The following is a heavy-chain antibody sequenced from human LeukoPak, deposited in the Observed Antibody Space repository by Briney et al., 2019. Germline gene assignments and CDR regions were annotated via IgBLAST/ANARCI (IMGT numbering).Heavy chain of an antibody. CDR2: IYYSGST. V-gene: IGHV4-39*07. D-gene: IGHD3-10*01. J-gene: IGHJ5*02. CDR1: GGSISSSSYY. Sequence: SETLSLTCTVSGGSISSSSYYWGWIRQPPGKGLEWIGSIYYSGSTYYNPSLKSRVTISVDTSKNQFSLKLSSVTAADTAVYYCAGDRMAMYYGSGSYYNNWFDPWGQGTLVTVSS. CDR3: AGDRMAMYYGSGSYYNNWFDP.